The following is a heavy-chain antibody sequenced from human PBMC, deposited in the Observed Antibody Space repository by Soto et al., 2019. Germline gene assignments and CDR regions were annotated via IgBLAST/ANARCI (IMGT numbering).Heavy chain of an antibody. D-gene: IGHD6-19*01. CDR3: ARGDPYSSGWHEKSNWFEP. V-gene: IGHV6-1*01. Sequence: PAQTLSLTCVISGYSVSSNSAALNWIRQVPSRGLEWLGRTYYRSKWYNDYAVSVKSRITINPDTSKNQFSLQLNSVTPEDTAVYYCARGDPYSSGWHEKSNWFEPWGQGTLLTLSS. CDR2: TYYRSKWYN. J-gene: IGHJ5*02. CDR1: GYSVSSNSAA.